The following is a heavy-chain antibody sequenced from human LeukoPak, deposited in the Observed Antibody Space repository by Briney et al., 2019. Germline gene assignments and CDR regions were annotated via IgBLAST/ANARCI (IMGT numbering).Heavy chain of an antibody. V-gene: IGHV3-30*02. J-gene: IGHJ4*02. CDR2: IQSDGNNK. Sequence: GGSLRLSWAASGFTFSSYGMHWVRQAAGKGLQWLAFIQSDGNNKYYADSVKGRFTISRDNSKNTLFLQMNSLRAEDTAVYYCAKDKSMVRELDYWGQGNLVTVSS. D-gene: IGHD3-10*01. CDR3: AKDKSMVRELDY. CDR1: GFTFSSYG.